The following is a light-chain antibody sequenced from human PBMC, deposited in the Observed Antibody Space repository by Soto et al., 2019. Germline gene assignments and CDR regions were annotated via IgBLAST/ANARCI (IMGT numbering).Light chain of an antibody. CDR1: QSIDTY. J-gene: IGKJ2*01. V-gene: IGKV1-39*01. CDR2: VSS. CDR3: QQSYSTPHT. Sequence: DIQMTQSPSSLSASVGDRVTISCRASQSIDTYLHWYQQKPGKAPKVLIYVSSSLHSGVPSRFGDSASGTDFTLTISSLQPEDFGTYYCQQSYSTPHTFGQGTKLQIK.